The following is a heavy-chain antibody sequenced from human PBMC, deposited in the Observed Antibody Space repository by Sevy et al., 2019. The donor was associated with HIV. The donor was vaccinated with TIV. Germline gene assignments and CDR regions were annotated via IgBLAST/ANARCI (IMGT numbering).Heavy chain of an antibody. J-gene: IGHJ6*02. CDR3: AKDPLIYDILTGYYGVYYYYGMDV. CDR1: GFTFSSYA. Sequence: GGSLRLSCAASGFTFSSYAMSWVRQAPGKGLEWVSAISGSGGSTYYTDSVKGRFTISRDNSKNTLYLQMNSLSAKDTAVYYCAKDPLIYDILTGYYGVYYYYGMDVWGQGTTVTVSS. V-gene: IGHV3-23*01. D-gene: IGHD3-9*01. CDR2: ISGSGGST.